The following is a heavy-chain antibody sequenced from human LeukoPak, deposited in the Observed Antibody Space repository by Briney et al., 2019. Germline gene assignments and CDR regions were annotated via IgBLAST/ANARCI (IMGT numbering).Heavy chain of an antibody. Sequence: GESLKISCKSSGYSFTSYWISWMRQMPGKGLEWMGRIDPSDSYTNYSPSFQGHVTISADKSISTAYLQWSSLKASDTAVFYCARPSVDGSGSYPYWGQGTLVTVSS. V-gene: IGHV5-10-1*01. CDR2: IDPSDSYT. D-gene: IGHD3-10*01. J-gene: IGHJ4*02. CDR3: ARPSVDGSGSYPY. CDR1: GYSFTSYW.